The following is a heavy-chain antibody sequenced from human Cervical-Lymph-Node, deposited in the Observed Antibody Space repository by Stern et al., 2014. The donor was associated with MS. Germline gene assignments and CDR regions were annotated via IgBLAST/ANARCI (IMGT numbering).Heavy chain of an antibody. D-gene: IGHD3-22*01. V-gene: IGHV5-51*01. CDR1: GYTFTTSW. J-gene: IGHJ4*02. CDR3: ARHRSSGYYDY. Sequence: EVQLVESGAEVKKPGEPLKISCRTSGYTFTTSWIGWVRQMPGKGLEWMGVFSPGGSYTRYSPSFQGQVTMSDDKSISPPYLQWSSRKASDAAIYYCARHRSSGYYDYWGQGTLVTVSS. CDR2: FSPGGSYT.